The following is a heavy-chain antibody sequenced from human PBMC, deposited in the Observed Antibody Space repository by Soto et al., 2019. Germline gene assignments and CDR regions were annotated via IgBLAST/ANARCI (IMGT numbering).Heavy chain of an antibody. CDR1: GGSVTNSSYY. V-gene: IGHV4-39*01. Sequence: PSETLSLTCTVSGGSVTNSSYYWGWIRQSPGKGLEWIGSVYYRGSTYSKPSLKSRVTISVDTSKNQFSLKLSSVTAADTAVYYCARHPGRWLQLKGLNWFDPWGQGTLVTVSS. CDR3: ARHPGRWLQLKGLNWFDP. D-gene: IGHD5-12*01. J-gene: IGHJ5*02. CDR2: VYYRGST.